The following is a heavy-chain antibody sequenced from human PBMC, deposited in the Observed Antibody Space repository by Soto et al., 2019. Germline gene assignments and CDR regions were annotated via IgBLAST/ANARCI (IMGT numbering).Heavy chain of an antibody. D-gene: IGHD4-4*01. CDR1: GFTLSSYA. CDR2: ISYDGSNK. V-gene: IGHV3-30-3*01. CDR3: ARDSFPTTTKGHGVYLYYGVDV. Sequence: GWSLRLSCAASGFTLSSYAMHWFRQAPGKGLGWVAVISYDGSNKYYADSVKGRFTISRDNSKNTLDLQMNSLRAEDTAVFYCARDSFPTTTKGHGVYLYYGVDVWGQGTTVTVSS. J-gene: IGHJ6*02.